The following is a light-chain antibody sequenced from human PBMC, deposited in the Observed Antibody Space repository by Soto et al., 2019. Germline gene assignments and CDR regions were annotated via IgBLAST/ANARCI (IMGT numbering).Light chain of an antibody. J-gene: IGLJ1*01. V-gene: IGLV1-40*01. CDR3: QAYDSSLNRV. Sequence: SLLPQPPPLSPPPGPIITLSCTGSSSTIGANYDVHWYRQVPGTAPKLLMSGDNNRPSGVADRFSGSKSGTSASLAITRLQAEDEADYYCQAYDSSLNRVFGTGTKVTVL. CDR2: GDN. CDR1: SSTIGANYD.